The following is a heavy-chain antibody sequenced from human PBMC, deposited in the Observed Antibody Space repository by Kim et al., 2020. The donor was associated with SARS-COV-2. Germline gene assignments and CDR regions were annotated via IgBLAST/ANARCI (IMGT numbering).Heavy chain of an antibody. D-gene: IGHD2-8*01. CDR2: IDSSGYSI. V-gene: IGHV3-21*01. CDR1: GFSFSTYS. CDR3: LRLLNGYFNF. Sequence: GGSLRLSCAASGFSFSTYSMAWGRQAPGKGLEWVSSIDSSGYSIYYADSVKGRFTFSRDNAKNSVYLQMNSLRAEDTALYFCLRLLNGYFNFWGQGGPVTVSS. J-gene: IGHJ4*02.